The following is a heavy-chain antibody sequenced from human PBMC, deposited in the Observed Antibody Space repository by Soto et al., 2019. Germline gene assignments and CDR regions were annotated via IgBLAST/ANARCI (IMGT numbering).Heavy chain of an antibody. CDR3: ARSSTSANYFDY. CDR2: IYYSGST. CDR1: GGSISRGGYY. J-gene: IGHJ4*02. Sequence: PLETRSLTCTFSGGSISRGGYYWSWIRQHPGKGLEWIGHIYYSGSTYYIPSLKSRVTISVDTSKNQFSLKLSSVTAADTAVYYCARSSTSANYFDYWGQGTLVTVSS. V-gene: IGHV4-31*03. D-gene: IGHD2-2*01.